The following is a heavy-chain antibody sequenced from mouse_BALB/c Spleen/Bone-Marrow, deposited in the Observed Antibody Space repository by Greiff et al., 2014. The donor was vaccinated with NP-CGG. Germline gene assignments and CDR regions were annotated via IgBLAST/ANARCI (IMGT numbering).Heavy chain of an antibody. D-gene: IGHD4-1*01. CDR2: ISYSGTT. J-gene: IGHJ2*01. Sequence: EVHLVESGPGLVKPSQSLSLTCTVSGYSITSDYAWYWIRQFPGNILEWMGYISYSGTTSYNPSLKSRISITRDTSKNQFFLQSNSVTTEDTATYYCAKTGTRYYFDYWGQGTTLTVSS. CDR1: GYSITSDYA. V-gene: IGHV3-2*02. CDR3: AKTGTRYYFDY.